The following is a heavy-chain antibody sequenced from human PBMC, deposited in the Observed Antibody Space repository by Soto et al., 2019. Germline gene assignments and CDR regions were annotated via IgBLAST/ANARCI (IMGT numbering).Heavy chain of an antibody. CDR3: VEGWNDF. CDR2: IKSKSDGGAR. D-gene: IGHD1-1*01. J-gene: IGHJ4*02. V-gene: IGHV3-15*01. CDR1: GFMFSSAW. Sequence: EVQVVESGGDWVKPGGSLRLSCVTSGFMFSSAWMSWVRQAPGKGLEWVGRIKSKSDGGARDYAAPVKGRFSISRDDSKNTVYLQMNSLTADDTAVYYCVEGWNDFWGQGTLVTVSS.